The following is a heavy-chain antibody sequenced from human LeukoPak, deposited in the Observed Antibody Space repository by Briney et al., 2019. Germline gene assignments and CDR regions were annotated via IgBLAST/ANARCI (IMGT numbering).Heavy chain of an antibody. D-gene: IGHD2-15*01. J-gene: IGHJ3*02. CDR2: IIPIFGTA. CDR3: ARGAAILPFDI. Sequence: ASVKVSCKASGGTFSSYAISWVRQAPGQGLEWMGGIIPIFGTANYAQKFQGRVTITADESTSTAYMELSSLRSEDTVVYYCARGAAILPFDIWGQGTMVTVSS. CDR1: GGTFSSYA. V-gene: IGHV1-69*13.